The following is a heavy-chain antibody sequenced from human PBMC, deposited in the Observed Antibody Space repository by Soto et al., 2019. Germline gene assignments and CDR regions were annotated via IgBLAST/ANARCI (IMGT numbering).Heavy chain of an antibody. D-gene: IGHD3-10*01. V-gene: IGHV5-51*01. CDR3: ARTYYYSLGSYYVSDY. CDR2: IYPGDSET. J-gene: IGHJ4*02. CDR1: GYNFATYW. Sequence: LKISCKGSGYNFATYWIGWVRQMPGKGLEWMGIIYPGDSETRYSPSFQGQVTISADKSISTAYLQWSSLEASDTAMYYCARTYYYSLGSYYVSDYWGRGALVTVSS.